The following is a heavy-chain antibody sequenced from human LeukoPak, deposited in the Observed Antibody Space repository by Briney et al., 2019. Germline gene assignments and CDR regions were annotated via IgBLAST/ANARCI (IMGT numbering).Heavy chain of an antibody. CDR1: GGSISSGGYS. V-gene: IGHV4-30-4*07. J-gene: IGHJ4*02. Sequence: SQTLSLICAVSGGSISSGGYSWSWIRQPPGKGLEWIGYIYYSQSTYYNPSLKSRVTISVDTSKNQFSLKLSSVTAADTAVYYCARGFRLNRYYGSGSSNYYFDYWGQGTLVTVSS. D-gene: IGHD3-10*01. CDR2: IYYSQST. CDR3: ARGFRLNRYYGSGSSNYYFDY.